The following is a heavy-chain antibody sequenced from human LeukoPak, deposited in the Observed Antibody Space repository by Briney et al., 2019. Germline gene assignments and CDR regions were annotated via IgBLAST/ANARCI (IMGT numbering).Heavy chain of an antibody. Sequence: PGRSLRLSCAASGFTFSSYSMNWVRQAPGKGLEWVSSISSSSSYIYYADSVKGRFTISRDNAKNSLYLQMNSLRAEDTAVYYCAREQYSSSWHHTHFDYWGQGTLVTVSS. J-gene: IGHJ4*02. CDR3: AREQYSSSWHHTHFDY. D-gene: IGHD6-13*01. CDR2: ISSSSSYI. CDR1: GFTFSSYS. V-gene: IGHV3-21*01.